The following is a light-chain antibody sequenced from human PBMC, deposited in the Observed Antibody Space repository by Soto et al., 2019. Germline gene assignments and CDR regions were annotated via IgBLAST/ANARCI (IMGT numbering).Light chain of an antibody. V-gene: IGKV1-33*01. CDR2: DAS. CDR3: QQYENLPRT. J-gene: IGKJ5*01. CDR1: QTISSW. Sequence: DIQMTQSPSTLSGSVGDRVTITCRASQTISSWLAWYQQKPGKAPKLLIYDASNLEAGVPSRFSGSGSGTDFSFSISSLQPEDIGTYYCQQYENLPRTFGQGTRLDIK.